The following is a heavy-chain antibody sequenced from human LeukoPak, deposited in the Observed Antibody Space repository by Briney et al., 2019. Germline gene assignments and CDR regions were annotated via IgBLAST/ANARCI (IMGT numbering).Heavy chain of an antibody. J-gene: IGHJ4*02. Sequence: SVKVSCKASGGTFSSYAISWVRQAPGQGLEWMGGIIPIFGTANYAQKFQGRVTITANESTSTAYMELSSLRSEDTAVYYCARDRRNYGDYYFDYWGQGTLVTVSS. V-gene: IGHV1-69*13. CDR2: IIPIFGTA. CDR1: GGTFSSYA. CDR3: ARDRRNYGDYYFDY. D-gene: IGHD4-17*01.